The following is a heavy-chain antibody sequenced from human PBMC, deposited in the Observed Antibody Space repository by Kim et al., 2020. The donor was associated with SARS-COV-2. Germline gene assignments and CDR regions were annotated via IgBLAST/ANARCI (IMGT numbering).Heavy chain of an antibody. J-gene: IGHJ4*02. CDR3: ARGDLHYYGDYFWGSFDY. Sequence: SRDNSKNTLYLQMNSLRAEDTAVYYCARGDLHYYGDYFWGSFDYWGQGTLVTVSS. V-gene: IGHV3-30*07. D-gene: IGHD4-17*01.